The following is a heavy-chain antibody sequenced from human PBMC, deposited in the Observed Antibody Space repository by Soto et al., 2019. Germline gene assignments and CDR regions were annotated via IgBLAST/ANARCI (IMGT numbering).Heavy chain of an antibody. V-gene: IGHV3-23*01. CDR2: FSGSGGST. Sequence: GGSLRLSCAASGFTFSSYAMSWVRQAPGKGLEWVSAFSGSGGSTYYADSVKGRFTISRDNSKNTLYLQMNSLRAEDTAVYYCAKGGTSVLRFLEWPLYPLFDCWGQGTLVTVSS. D-gene: IGHD3-3*01. J-gene: IGHJ4*02. CDR1: GFTFSSYA. CDR3: AKGGTSVLRFLEWPLYPLFDC.